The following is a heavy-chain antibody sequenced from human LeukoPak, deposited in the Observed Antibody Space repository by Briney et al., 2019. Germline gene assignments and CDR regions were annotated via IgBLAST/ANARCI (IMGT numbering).Heavy chain of an antibody. J-gene: IGHJ4*02. CDR1: GFTFNNFG. Sequence: PGGSLSLSCEASGFTFNNFGMHWVRQAPGKGLEWGAFIGFDESKKYSAESEEGRFATSRDDSKNPLYLQMSALKTEDTAVYYCAKNPNAVTIPGGPAQGYWGQGTLVTVSS. V-gene: IGHV3-30*02. CDR3: AKNPNAVTIPGGPAQGY. CDR2: IGFDESKK. D-gene: IGHD5-24*01.